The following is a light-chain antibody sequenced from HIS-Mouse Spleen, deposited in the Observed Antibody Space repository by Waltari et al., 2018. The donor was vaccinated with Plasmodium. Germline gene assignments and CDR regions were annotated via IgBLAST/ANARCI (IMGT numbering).Light chain of an antibody. CDR3: SSYAGSTPVV. J-gene: IGLJ2*01. CDR1: SSDVGGYNY. Sequence: QSALTPPPSASGSPGQSVTTSCTGPSSDVGGYNYFSWYQQHPGKAPKRMIYEVSKRPSGVPDRFSGSKSGNTASLTVSGLQAEDEADYYCSSYAGSTPVVFGGGTKLTVL. CDR2: EVS. V-gene: IGLV2-8*01.